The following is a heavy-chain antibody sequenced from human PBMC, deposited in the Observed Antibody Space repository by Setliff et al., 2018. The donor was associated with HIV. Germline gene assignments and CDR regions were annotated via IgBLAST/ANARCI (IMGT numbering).Heavy chain of an antibody. V-gene: IGHV4-34*01. CDR3: ARIGSGWSVGWFDP. D-gene: IGHD6-13*01. CDR2: INHSGST. Sequence: LSLTCAVYGGSFNGYSWTWIRQPPGKGLEWIGGINHSGSTNYIPSLKSRATISIDTSKNQLSLKLRSVTAADTAVYYCARIGSGWSVGWFDPWGQGTLVTVSS. J-gene: IGHJ5*02. CDR1: GGSFNGYS.